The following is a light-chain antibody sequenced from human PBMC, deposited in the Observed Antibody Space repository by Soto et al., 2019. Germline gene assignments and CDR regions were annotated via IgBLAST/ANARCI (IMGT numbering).Light chain of an antibody. CDR1: QSISSW. J-gene: IGKJ1*01. CDR2: DAS. CDR3: QQYNSYRWT. Sequence: DVQMTQSPSTLSASVGDRVTITCRASQSISSWLAWYQQKPGKAPKLLIYDASSLESGVPSRFSGSGSGTEFTLTISSLQPDDFATYYCQQYNSYRWTFGQGTKV. V-gene: IGKV1-5*01.